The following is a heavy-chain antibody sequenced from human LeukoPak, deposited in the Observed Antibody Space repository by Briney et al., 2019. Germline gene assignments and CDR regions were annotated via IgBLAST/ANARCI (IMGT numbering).Heavy chain of an antibody. CDR1: GFTFSTYG. Sequence: PGGSLRLSCAASGFTFSTYGMSWVRQAPGKGLEWVSGISGSSGSTSYADSVKGRFTISRDNSQNTLYLQMISLRAEDSAVYYCAKERGYSGSPIDYWGQGTLVTVSS. CDR3: AKERGYSGSPIDY. D-gene: IGHD1-26*01. V-gene: IGHV3-23*01. CDR2: ISGSSGST. J-gene: IGHJ4*02.